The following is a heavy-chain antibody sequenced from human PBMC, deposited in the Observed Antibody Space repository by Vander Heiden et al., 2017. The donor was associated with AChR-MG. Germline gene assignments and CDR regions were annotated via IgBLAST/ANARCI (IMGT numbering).Heavy chain of an antibody. J-gene: IGHJ6*02. Sequence: EVQLVQSGAAAKKPGGSRRTACKGSGSRLTRHWIHWGRQMPGTGLAWVGRFDPGDSYSNYSPSFQGHVTMSADKSISSAYLQSSSLKASDTAMYYCARHLPDIVVLPGQNYYYGMDVWGRGTAVAVSS. D-gene: IGHD2-2*01. CDR1: GSRLTRHW. CDR3: ARHLPDIVVLPGQNYYYGMDV. CDR2: FDPGDSYS. V-gene: IGHV5-10-1*03.